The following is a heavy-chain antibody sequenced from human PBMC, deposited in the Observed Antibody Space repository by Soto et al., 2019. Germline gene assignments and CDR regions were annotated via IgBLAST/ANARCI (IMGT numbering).Heavy chain of an antibody. CDR2: INHSGST. D-gene: IGHD2-2*01. CDR1: GGSFSGYY. Sequence: TLSLTCAVYGGSFSGYYWSWIRQPPGKGLEWIGEINHSGSTNYNPSLKSRVTISVDTSKNQFSLKLSSVTAADTAVYYCARGRGSSTSCYFDYWGQGTLVTVSS. CDR3: ARGRGSSTSCYFDY. J-gene: IGHJ4*02. V-gene: IGHV4-34*01.